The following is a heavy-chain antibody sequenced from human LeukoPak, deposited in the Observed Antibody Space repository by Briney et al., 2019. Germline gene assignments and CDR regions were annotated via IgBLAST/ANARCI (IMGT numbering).Heavy chain of an antibody. CDR2: ISGSGGRT. V-gene: IGHV3-23*01. Sequence: GGSLRLSCAASGFTFGSYAMSWVRQAPGEGLEWVSSISGSGGRTYHADSVKGRFTISRDNSKNTLYLQMNSLRAEDTAVYYCAPPPTVTRNYWGQGILVTVSS. CDR3: APPPTVTRNY. D-gene: IGHD4-17*01. J-gene: IGHJ4*02. CDR1: GFTFGSYA.